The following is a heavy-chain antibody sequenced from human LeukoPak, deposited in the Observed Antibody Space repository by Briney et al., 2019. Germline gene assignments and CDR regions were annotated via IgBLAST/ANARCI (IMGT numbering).Heavy chain of an antibody. D-gene: IGHD2-15*01. V-gene: IGHV4-59*08. CDR1: GGSISSHY. CDR2: IYYSGST. J-gene: IGHJ4*02. Sequence: SETLSLTRTVSGGSISSHYWSWIRQPPGKGLEWIGYIYYSGSTNYNPSLKSRVTISVDTSKNQFSLKLSSVTAADTAVYYCARYHCSGGTCYHFDYWGQGALVTVSS. CDR3: ARYHCSGGTCYHFDY.